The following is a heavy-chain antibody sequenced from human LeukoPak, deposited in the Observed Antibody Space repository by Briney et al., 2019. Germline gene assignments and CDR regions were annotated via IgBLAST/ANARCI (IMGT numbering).Heavy chain of an antibody. J-gene: IGHJ4*02. CDR3: VKGFKYSSSLFDY. V-gene: IGHV3-64D*06. D-gene: IGHD6-13*01. CDR1: GFTFSSSA. CDR2: ISSNGGNT. Sequence: GGSLGLSCSASGFTFSSSAMHWVRQAPGKGLEYVSTISSNGGNTYYADSVKGRFTISRDNSRNTLYLQMSSLRAEDTAVYYCVKGFKYSSSLFDYWGQGTLITVSS.